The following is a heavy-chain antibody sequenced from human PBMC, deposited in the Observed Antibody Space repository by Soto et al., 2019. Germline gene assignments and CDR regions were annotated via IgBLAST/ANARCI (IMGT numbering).Heavy chain of an antibody. CDR2: INHSGST. V-gene: IGHV4-34*01. J-gene: IGHJ5*02. CDR3: ARGSDSSSRWFDP. Sequence: QVQLQQWGAGLLKPSETLSLTCAVYGGSFSGYYWSWIRQPPGKGLEWIGEINHSGSTNYNPSLKSRVTISVDTSKNQFSLKLSSVTAADTAVYYCARGSDSSSRWFDPWGQGTLVTVSS. CDR1: GGSFSGYY. D-gene: IGHD6-6*01.